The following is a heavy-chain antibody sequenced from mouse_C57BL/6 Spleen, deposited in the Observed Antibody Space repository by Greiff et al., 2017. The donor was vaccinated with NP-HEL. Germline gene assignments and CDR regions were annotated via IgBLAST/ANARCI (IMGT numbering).Heavy chain of an antibody. CDR3: TRAGGSSWYFDV. V-gene: IGHV1-15*01. J-gene: IGHJ1*03. Sequence: QVQLKESGAELVRPGASVTLSCKASGYTFTDYEMHWVKQTPVHGLEWIGAIDPETGGTAYNQKFKGKAILTADKSSSTAYMELRSLTSEDSAVYYCTRAGGSSWYFDVWGTGTTVTVSS. CDR1: GYTFTDYE. D-gene: IGHD1-1*01. CDR2: IDPETGGT.